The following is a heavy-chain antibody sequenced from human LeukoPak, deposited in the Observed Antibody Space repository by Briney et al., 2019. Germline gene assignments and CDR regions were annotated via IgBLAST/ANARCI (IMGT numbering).Heavy chain of an antibody. J-gene: IGHJ4*02. D-gene: IGHD3-22*01. CDR2: ISGSGGST. Sequence: GGSLRLSCAASGFTFSSYAMSWARQAPGKGLEWVSAISGSGGSTYYADSVKGRFTISRDNSKNTLYLQMNSLRAEDTAVYYCAKSLIYDSSGFDYWGQGTLVTVSS. CDR1: GFTFSSYA. CDR3: AKSLIYDSSGFDY. V-gene: IGHV3-23*01.